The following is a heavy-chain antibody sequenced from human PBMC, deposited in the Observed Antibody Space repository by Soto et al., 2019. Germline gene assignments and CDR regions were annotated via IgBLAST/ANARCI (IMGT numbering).Heavy chain of an antibody. D-gene: IGHD6-19*01. Sequence: PGGSLRLSCAASGFTFSSYWMHWVRQAPGKGLVWVSRINSDGSSTSYADSVKGRFTISRDNAKNTLYLQMNSLRAEDTAVYYCARGWYSSGWFLTDYYYGMDVWGQGTTVTVSS. CDR1: GFTFSSYW. CDR3: ARGWYSSGWFLTDYYYGMDV. J-gene: IGHJ6*02. V-gene: IGHV3-74*01. CDR2: INSDGSST.